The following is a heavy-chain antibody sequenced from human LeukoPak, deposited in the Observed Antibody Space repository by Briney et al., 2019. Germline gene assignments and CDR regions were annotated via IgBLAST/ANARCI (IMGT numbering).Heavy chain of an antibody. CDR2: INYSGST. Sequence: SETLSLTCTVSGGSISSSSYYWGWIRQPPGKGLEWIGSINYSGSTYYNPSLKSRVTISVDTSKNQFSLKLSSVTAADTAVYYCARWHSSGYLDGYYFDYWGQGTLVTVSS. J-gene: IGHJ4*02. CDR1: GGSISSSSYY. V-gene: IGHV4-39*01. D-gene: IGHD3-22*01. CDR3: ARWHSSGYLDGYYFDY.